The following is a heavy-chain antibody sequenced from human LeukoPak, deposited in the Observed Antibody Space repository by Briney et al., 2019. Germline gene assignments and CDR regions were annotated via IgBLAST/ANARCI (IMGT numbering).Heavy chain of an antibody. V-gene: IGHV1-69*13. Sequence: SVKVSCKASGGTFSSYAISWVRQAPGQGLEWMGGIIPIFGTANYAQKFQGGVTITADESTSTAYMELSSLRSEDTAVYYCARDNSVRDEAWWFNPWGQGTLVTVSS. J-gene: IGHJ5*02. D-gene: IGHD5-24*01. CDR3: ARDNSVRDEAWWFNP. CDR1: GGTFSSYA. CDR2: IIPIFGTA.